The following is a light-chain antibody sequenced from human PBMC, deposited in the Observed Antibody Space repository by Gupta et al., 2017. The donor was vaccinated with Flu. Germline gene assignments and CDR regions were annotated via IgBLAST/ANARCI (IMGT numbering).Light chain of an antibody. V-gene: IGKV1-16*02. Sequence: PSSLSASIGDRVTITCRASQAVRNSLAWFQQKPGKAPKSLIYDVSILQRGVPSKFSGSGSETDFTLTIDSLQPEDFATYYCQQYHIYPQTFGQGTNLDIK. CDR2: DVS. CDR3: QQYHIYPQT. CDR1: QAVRNS. J-gene: IGKJ1*01.